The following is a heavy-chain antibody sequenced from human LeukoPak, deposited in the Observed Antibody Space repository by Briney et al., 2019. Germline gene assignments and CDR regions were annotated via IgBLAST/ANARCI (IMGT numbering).Heavy chain of an antibody. CDR2: IYYSGST. CDR1: GGSISSSSYY. V-gene: IGHV4-39*07. Sequence: PSETLPLTCTVSGGSISSSSYYWGWIRQPPGKGLEWIGSIYYSGSTYYNPSLKSRVTISVDTSKNQFSLKLSSVTAADTAVYYCARVPIYYDSSGYLYYFDYWGQGTLVTVSS. CDR3: ARVPIYYDSSGYLYYFDY. J-gene: IGHJ4*02. D-gene: IGHD3-22*01.